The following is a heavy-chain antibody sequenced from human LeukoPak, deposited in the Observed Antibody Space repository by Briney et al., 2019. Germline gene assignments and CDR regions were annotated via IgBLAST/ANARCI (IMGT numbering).Heavy chain of an antibody. Sequence: GGSLRLSCAASGFTFSDHYMDWVRQAPGEGLEWVGRTRNRANGYTTEYAASVKDRFTISRDDSKNSLYLQVASLDTEDTATYYCVRVRGSGWHESYFDLWGQGTLVIVSP. D-gene: IGHD6-19*01. CDR1: GFTFSDHY. J-gene: IGHJ5*02. CDR3: VRVRGSGWHESYFDL. CDR2: TRNRANGYTT. V-gene: IGHV3-72*01.